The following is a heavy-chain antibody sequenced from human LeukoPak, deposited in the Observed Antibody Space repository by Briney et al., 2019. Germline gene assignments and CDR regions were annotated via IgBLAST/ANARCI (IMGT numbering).Heavy chain of an antibody. CDR2: IYYSGST. V-gene: IGHV4-39*01. CDR1: GGSISSDSYY. CDR3: ARHVLSSGSIPKYFHH. Sequence: PSETLSLTCTVSGGSISSDSYYWGWIRQPPGTGLEWIGSIYYSGSTYYNPSLKSRVTISVDTSKNQFSLKLSSVTAADTAVYYCARHVLSSGSIPKYFHHWGQGTLVTVSS. D-gene: IGHD3-22*01. J-gene: IGHJ1*01.